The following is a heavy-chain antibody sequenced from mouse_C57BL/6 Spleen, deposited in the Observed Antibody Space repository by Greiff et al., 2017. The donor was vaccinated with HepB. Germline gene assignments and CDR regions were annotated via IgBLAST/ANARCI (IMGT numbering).Heavy chain of an antibody. Sequence: DVQLQESGPGLVKPSQSLSLTCTVTGYSITSGYGWNWIRQFPGNKLEWMGYISYSGSTNYNPSLKSRIPITRDISKNQFFLQLNSVTTEDTATYYCARTARIKYWGQGTTLTVSS. CDR2: ISYSGST. J-gene: IGHJ2*01. V-gene: IGHV3-2*02. CDR1: GYSITSGYG. CDR3: ARTARIKY. D-gene: IGHD1-2*01.